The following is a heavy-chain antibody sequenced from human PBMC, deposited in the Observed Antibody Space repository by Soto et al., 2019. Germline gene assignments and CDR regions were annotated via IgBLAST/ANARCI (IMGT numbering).Heavy chain of an antibody. CDR2: IIPIFGTP. J-gene: IGHJ4*02. D-gene: IGHD3-10*01. CDR1: GGIFNTYA. Sequence: QVQLVQSGAEVKKPGSSVKVSCKASGGIFNTYAISWLRQAPGQGLEWMGGIIPIFGTPNYAQRFQGRGTITADESTTTSYMELSRLISEDTAVYYCARDRDDYGSGNYYNRIDFWGQGTLVTVSS. CDR3: ARDRDDYGSGNYYNRIDF. V-gene: IGHV1-69*01.